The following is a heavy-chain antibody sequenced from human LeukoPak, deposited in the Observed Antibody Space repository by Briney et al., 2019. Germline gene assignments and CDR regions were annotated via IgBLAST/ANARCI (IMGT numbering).Heavy chain of an antibody. CDR3: ASSSGDSPQDY. D-gene: IGHD4-17*01. CDR1: GGSISSYY. CDR2: IYYSGST. J-gene: IGHJ4*02. Sequence: SETLSLTCTVSGGSISSYYWSWIRQPPGKGLEGVGYIYYSGSTNYNPSLKSRVTISVDTSKNQFSLKLSSVTAADTAVYYCASSSGDSPQDYWGQGTLVTVSS. V-gene: IGHV4-59*01.